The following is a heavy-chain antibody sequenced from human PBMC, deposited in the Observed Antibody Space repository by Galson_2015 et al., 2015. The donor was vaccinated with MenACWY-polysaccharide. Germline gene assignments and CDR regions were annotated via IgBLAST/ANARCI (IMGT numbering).Heavy chain of an antibody. V-gene: IGHV3-33*01. J-gene: IGHJ3*02. CDR2: IQYDGSNK. D-gene: IGHD2-2*01. Sequence: SLRLSCAASGSRFNNSGMHWVRQAPGKGLEWVAVIQYDGSNKVYADSVKGRFTISRDNSKNTVFLEMNTLGVEDTAVYYCAREGSRIVFHAFDIWGQGTMVTVSS. CDR1: GSRFNNSG. CDR3: AREGSRIVFHAFDI.